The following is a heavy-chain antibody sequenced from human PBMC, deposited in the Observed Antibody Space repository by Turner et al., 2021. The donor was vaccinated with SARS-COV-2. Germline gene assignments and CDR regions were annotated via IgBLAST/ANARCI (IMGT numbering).Heavy chain of an antibody. Sequence: VQLVPSGAEVNKPGASVKVSCKASGYTFTGYYMHWVRQAPGQGREWMGWVNPNSGGTNYAQKFQGRITMTRNTSNSTAYMELSRMRSDDTAVYYCARPRDYYYYMDVWGKGTTVTVSS. CDR2: VNPNSGGT. J-gene: IGHJ6*03. V-gene: IGHV1-2*02. CDR3: ARPRDYYYYMDV. CDR1: GYTFTGYY.